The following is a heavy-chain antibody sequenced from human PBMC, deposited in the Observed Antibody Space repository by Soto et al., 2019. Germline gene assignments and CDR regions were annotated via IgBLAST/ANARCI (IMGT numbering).Heavy chain of an antibody. CDR1: GYSFTSYW. D-gene: IGHD1-7*01. V-gene: IGHV5-51*01. J-gene: IGHJ6*02. CDR2: IYPGDSDT. Sequence: GESLKISCKGSGYSFTSYWIGWVRQMPGKGLEWMGIIYPGDSDTRYSPSFQGQVTISADKSISTAYLQWSSLKASDTAMYYCARHLSPYNWNYLSYYYYGMDVWGQGTTVTVSS. CDR3: ARHLSPYNWNYLSYYYYGMDV.